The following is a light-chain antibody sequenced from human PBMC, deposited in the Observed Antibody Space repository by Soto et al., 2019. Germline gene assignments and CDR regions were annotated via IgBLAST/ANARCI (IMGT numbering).Light chain of an antibody. J-gene: IGKJ2*01. Sequence: EVLLTQSPGTLSLSPGERATLSCRASQIISSTSLAWYQQKPGQPPRLLISGASRRATGIPDRFSGSGSGTDFTLTISRLEPEDFAVYYCQQYGSSPYTFGQGPRWIS. CDR1: QIISSTS. CDR2: GAS. CDR3: QQYGSSPYT. V-gene: IGKV3-20*01.